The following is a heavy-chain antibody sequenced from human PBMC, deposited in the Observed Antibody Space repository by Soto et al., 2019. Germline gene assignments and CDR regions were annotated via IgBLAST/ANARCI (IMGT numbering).Heavy chain of an antibody. D-gene: IGHD6-19*01. CDR2: IYYSVST. CDR3: ASDRSSGWDQGYGMDV. Sequence: SETLSLTFTVAGGSLSTYYWSWVRQPPGKGLEWIGYIYYSVSTSYNPSLKIRVTISVDTSKNQFSLKMRSVTAADTAVYYCASDRSSGWDQGYGMDVWGQGTTVTVSS. CDR1: GGSLSTYY. J-gene: IGHJ6*02. V-gene: IGHV4-59*13.